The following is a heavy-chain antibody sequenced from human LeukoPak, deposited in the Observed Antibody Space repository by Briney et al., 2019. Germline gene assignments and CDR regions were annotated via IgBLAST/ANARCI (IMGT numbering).Heavy chain of an antibody. CDR3: ARASRIAAAGYYYYYYMDV. D-gene: IGHD6-13*01. CDR2: ISSGGATM. Sequence: GGSLRLSCAASGFTFSSYAMSWVRQAPGKGLEWISYISSGGATMYYADSVKGRFTISRDNAKNSLALQMNSLRAEDTAVYYCARASRIAAAGYYYYYYMDVWGKGTTVTISS. J-gene: IGHJ6*03. V-gene: IGHV3-48*04. CDR1: GFTFSSYA.